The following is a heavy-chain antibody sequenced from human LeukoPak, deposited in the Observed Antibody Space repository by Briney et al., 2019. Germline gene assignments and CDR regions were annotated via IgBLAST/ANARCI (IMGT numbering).Heavy chain of an antibody. CDR3: ARANVYYGDGYYPVVGYYFDY. CDR2: ARNKANSYTT. D-gene: IGHD3-22*01. V-gene: IGHV3-72*01. Sequence: GGSLRLSCAASGFTFSDHYMDWVRQAPGKGLEWVGRARNKANSYTTEYAASVKGRFTISRDDSKNSLYQQMNSLKTEDTAVYYCARANVYYGDGYYPVVGYYFDYWGQRTLVTVSS. J-gene: IGHJ4*02. CDR1: GFTFSDHY.